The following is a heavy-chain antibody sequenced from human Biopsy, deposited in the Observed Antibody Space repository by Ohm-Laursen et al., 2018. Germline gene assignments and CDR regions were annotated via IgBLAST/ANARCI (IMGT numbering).Heavy chain of an antibody. CDR1: GYTFTGYH. Sequence: ASVKVSCKASGYTFTGYHVHWVRQAPGQGLEWMGGINAKTGDTNYAQKFQGSVTMTKDTSISTAYVDLSSLRSDDTAVYYCTRGGYYYDSLAYYYWFDPWGQGTLVTVSS. CDR3: TRGGYYYDSLAYYYWFDP. D-gene: IGHD3-22*01. V-gene: IGHV1-2*02. CDR2: INAKTGDT. J-gene: IGHJ5*02.